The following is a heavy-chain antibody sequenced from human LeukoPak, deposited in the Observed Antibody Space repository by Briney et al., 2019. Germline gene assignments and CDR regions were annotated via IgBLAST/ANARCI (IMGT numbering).Heavy chain of an antibody. CDR1: GFTFSSYA. CDR3: SSHYSIVTSDFDY. D-gene: IGHD1-26*01. J-gene: IGHJ4*02. Sequence: PGGPLRLSCAASGFTFSSYAMSWVRQAPGKGLEWVSAISGSGGSTYYADSVKGRFTISRDNSKNTLYLQMNSLRAEDTALYYCSSHYSIVTSDFDYWGQGTLVTVSS. CDR2: ISGSGGST. V-gene: IGHV3-23*01.